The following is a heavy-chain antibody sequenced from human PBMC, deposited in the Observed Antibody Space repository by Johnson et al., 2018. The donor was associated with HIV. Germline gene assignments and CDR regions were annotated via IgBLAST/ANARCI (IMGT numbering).Heavy chain of an antibody. Sequence: QVQLVESGGGVVQPGRSLRLSCAASGFTFSDYYMSWIRQAPGKGLEWVSYISSSGSTIYYADSVKGRLTISRDNATNSLYLQVNSLRAEDMTVYDCVRASIKISKTTQRSVAFDIWGQGTMVTVSS. CDR2: ISSSGSTI. D-gene: IGHD1-1*01. CDR1: GFTFSDYY. CDR3: VRASIKISKTTQRSVAFDI. V-gene: IGHV3-11*01. J-gene: IGHJ3*02.